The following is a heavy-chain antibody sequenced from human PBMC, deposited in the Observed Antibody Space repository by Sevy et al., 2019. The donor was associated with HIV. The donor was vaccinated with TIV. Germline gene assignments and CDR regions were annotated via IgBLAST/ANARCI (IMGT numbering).Heavy chain of an antibody. J-gene: IGHJ3*02. CDR1: GGSISSSNW. Sequence: SETLSLTCAVSGGSISSSNWWSWVRQPLGKGLEWIGEIYHSGSTNYNPSLKSRVTISVDKSKNQFSLKLSSVTAADTAVYYCARDWGPTVTTRAFDIWGQGTMVTVSS. V-gene: IGHV4-4*02. D-gene: IGHD4-17*01. CDR3: ARDWGPTVTTRAFDI. CDR2: IYHSGST.